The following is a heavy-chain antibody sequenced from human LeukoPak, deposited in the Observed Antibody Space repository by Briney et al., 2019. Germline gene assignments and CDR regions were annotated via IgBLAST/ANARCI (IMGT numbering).Heavy chain of an antibody. CDR2: ISSSGSTI. Sequence: PGGSLRLSCAASGFSFSDYYMSWIRQAPGKGLEWVSYISSSGSTIYYADSVKGRFTISRDNAKNSLYLQRNSLRAEDTAVYYCARPYCSSTSCPQYWGQGTLVTVSS. D-gene: IGHD2-2*01. CDR1: GFSFSDYY. V-gene: IGHV3-11*04. J-gene: IGHJ4*02. CDR3: ARPYCSSTSCPQY.